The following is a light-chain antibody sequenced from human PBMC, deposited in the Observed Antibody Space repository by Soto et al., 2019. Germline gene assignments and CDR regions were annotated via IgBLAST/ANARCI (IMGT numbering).Light chain of an antibody. CDR3: QQYNSYSWT. V-gene: IGKV1-5*01. Sequence: DIKMSQSPSAVSASVGDRVTITCRASQSISSWLAWYQQKPGKAPKLLIYDASSLESGVPSRFSGSGSGTEFTLTISSLQPDDFATYYCQQYNSYSWTFGQGTKV. CDR1: QSISSW. J-gene: IGKJ1*01. CDR2: DAS.